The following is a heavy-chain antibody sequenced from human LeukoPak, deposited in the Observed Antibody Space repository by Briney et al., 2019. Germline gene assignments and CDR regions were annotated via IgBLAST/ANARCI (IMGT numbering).Heavy chain of an antibody. CDR3: ARDRAAYYFDY. Sequence: PGGSLRLSCAASGFTFSSYGMPWVRQAPGKGLEWVAVIWYDGSNKYYVDPVKGRFTISRDNSKNTLYLQMNSLRAEDTAVYYCARDRAAYYFDYWGQGTLVTVSS. J-gene: IGHJ4*02. CDR2: IWYDGSNK. CDR1: GFTFSSYG. V-gene: IGHV3-33*01. D-gene: IGHD3-10*01.